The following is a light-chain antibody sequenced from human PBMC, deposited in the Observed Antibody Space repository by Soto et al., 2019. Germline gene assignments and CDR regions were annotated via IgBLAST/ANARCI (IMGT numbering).Light chain of an antibody. CDR2: GAS. J-gene: IGKJ3*01. Sequence: EIVMTQSPATLSVSPGERAPLSGRASKSVSSNLAWNQQKPGQAPRLLIYGASTRATGIPARFSGSGSGTEFTLTISSLQSEDFAVYYCQQYNNWPRTFGPGTKVDIK. CDR3: QQYNNWPRT. CDR1: KSVSSN. V-gene: IGKV3-15*01.